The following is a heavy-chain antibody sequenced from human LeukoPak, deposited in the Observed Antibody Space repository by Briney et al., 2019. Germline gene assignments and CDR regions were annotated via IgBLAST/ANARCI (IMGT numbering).Heavy chain of an antibody. J-gene: IGHJ4*02. CDR2: IRPSGST. Sequence: SETLSLTCAVYGGSFSGYYCTWIRQPPGKGLEWIGEIRPSGSTNYNPSLMSRVTLSLDTSKNQFSLRLSSVTAADTAVYFCARGLDTYKSGVDWGQGTLVTVSS. V-gene: IGHV4-34*01. CDR1: GGSFSGYY. CDR3: ARGLDTYKSGVD. D-gene: IGHD1-26*01.